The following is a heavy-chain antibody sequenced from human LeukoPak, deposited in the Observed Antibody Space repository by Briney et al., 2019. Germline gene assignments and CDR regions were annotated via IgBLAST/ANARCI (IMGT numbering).Heavy chain of an antibody. J-gene: IGHJ4*02. CDR2: IHYSGST. CDR1: GASISSSGYY. D-gene: IGHD6-19*01. V-gene: IGHV4-39*07. CDR3: ARGGSGWYVY. Sequence: PSETLSLTCIVSGASISSSGYYWGWIRQPPGKGVEWIGSIHYSGSTNYNPSLKSRVTISVDTSKNQFSLKLSSVTAADTAVYYCARGGSGWYVYWGQGTLVTVSS.